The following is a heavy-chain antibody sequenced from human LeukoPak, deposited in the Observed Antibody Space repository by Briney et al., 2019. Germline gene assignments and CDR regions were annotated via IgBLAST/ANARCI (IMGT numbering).Heavy chain of an antibody. Sequence: PSETLSLTCTVSGYSISSGYYWGWIRQPPGKGLEWIGRIYTSGSTNYNPSLKSRATISVDTSKNQFSLKLSSVTAADTAVYYCARNGYSSSWYDWFDPWGQGTLVTVSS. J-gene: IGHJ5*02. CDR3: ARNGYSSSWYDWFDP. V-gene: IGHV4-38-2*02. CDR1: GYSISSGYY. CDR2: IYTSGST. D-gene: IGHD6-13*01.